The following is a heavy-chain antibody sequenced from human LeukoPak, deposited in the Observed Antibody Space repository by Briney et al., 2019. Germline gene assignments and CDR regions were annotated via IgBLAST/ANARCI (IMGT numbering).Heavy chain of an antibody. J-gene: IGHJ4*02. CDR1: GFTFNDYG. V-gene: IGHV3-20*04. Sequence: GGSLRLSCAASGFTFNDYGMSWVRQAPGKGLEWISGINWIGSGTGYTDSVKGRFTISRDNAKNSLYLQMNSLRAEATAFYYCARVARGYTYGYEAYSWGQGNLVTVSS. CDR3: ARVARGYTYGYEAYS. D-gene: IGHD5-18*01. CDR2: INWIGSGT.